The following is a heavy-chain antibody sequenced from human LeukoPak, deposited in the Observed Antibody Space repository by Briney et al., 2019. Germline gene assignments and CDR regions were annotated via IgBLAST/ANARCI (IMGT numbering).Heavy chain of an antibody. CDR3: ASSQWVVPGSH. Sequence: KASQTLSLTCPVSGRSISSGGYSWSWIRQPPGKGLEWIGYVFYSGSTNYNPSPKSRVTISLDTSKSQFSLELTSVTAADTAVYYCASSQWVVPGSHWGQGALVIVSS. J-gene: IGHJ4*02. CDR1: GRSISSGGYS. V-gene: IGHV4-61*08. D-gene: IGHD6-19*01. CDR2: VFYSGST.